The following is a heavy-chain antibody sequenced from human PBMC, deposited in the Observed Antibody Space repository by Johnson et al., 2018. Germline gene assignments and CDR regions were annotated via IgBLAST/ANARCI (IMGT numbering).Heavy chain of an antibody. Sequence: VQLVESGAEVKKPGESLKISCKGSGYTFTNYWIGWVRQMPGKSLEWMGVIYPDDSDTRYSPSFQGQVTISADKSISTAYLQWSSLKASDTAMYYSAKPQGIAVAAGRGPFDIWGQGTMVTVSS. V-gene: IGHV5-51*01. CDR3: AKPQGIAVAAGRGPFDI. CDR1: GYTFTNYW. CDR2: IYPDDSDT. D-gene: IGHD6-19*01. J-gene: IGHJ3*02.